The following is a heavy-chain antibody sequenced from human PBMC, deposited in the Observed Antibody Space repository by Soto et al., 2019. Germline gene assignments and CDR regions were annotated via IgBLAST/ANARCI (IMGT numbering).Heavy chain of an antibody. CDR3: ARLFYYDSTGYFRSLDY. V-gene: IGHV3-23*01. CDR2: ISPSGSGT. CDR1: GFTFSSYA. J-gene: IGHJ4*02. D-gene: IGHD3-22*01. Sequence: LRLCCTASGFTFSSYAMGWVRQAPGKGLEWVSAISPSGSGTKYADAVKGRFTISRDNSKSTLYLQMNSLRAEDTAVYYCARLFYYDSTGYFRSLDYWGLGTLVTVSS.